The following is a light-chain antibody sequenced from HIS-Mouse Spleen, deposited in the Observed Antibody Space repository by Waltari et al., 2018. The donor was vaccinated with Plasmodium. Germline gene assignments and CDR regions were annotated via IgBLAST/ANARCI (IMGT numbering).Light chain of an antibody. CDR3: CSYAGSYTWV. CDR1: SSDVGGYNY. CDR2: DVS. Sequence: QSALTQPRSVSGSPGQSVTISCTGTSSDVGGYNYVSWYQQHPGTAPKLMIYDVSKRPSGVPDLFSGSKSGNTASLTISGLQAEDEADYYCCSYAGSYTWVFGGGTKLTVL. V-gene: IGLV2-11*01. J-gene: IGLJ2*01.